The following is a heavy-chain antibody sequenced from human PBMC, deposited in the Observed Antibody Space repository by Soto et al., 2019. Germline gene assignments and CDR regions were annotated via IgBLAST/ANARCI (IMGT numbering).Heavy chain of an antibody. CDR2: IIPILGIA. CDR1: GGTFSSYT. D-gene: IGHD3-22*01. J-gene: IGHJ3*02. CDR3: ARDLRSYYDSSGYSDAFDI. Sequence: QVQLVQSGAEVKKPGSSVKVSCKASGGTFSSYTISWVRQAPGQGLEWMGRIIPILGIANYAQKFQGRVTISADKSTSTASLALSSLRSEDTAVYYCARDLRSYYDSSGYSDAFDIWGQGKMVTVSS. V-gene: IGHV1-69*08.